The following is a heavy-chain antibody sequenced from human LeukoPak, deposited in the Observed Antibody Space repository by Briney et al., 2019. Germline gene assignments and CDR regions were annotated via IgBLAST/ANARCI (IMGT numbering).Heavy chain of an antibody. Sequence: PSGTLSLTCAVSGGSISSSNWWSWVRQPPGKGLEWIGEIYHSGSTNYNPSLKSRVTISVDKSKNQFSLKLSSVTAADTAVYYCARSAGGSYFRHYFDYWGQGTLVTVSS. CDR2: IYHSGST. D-gene: IGHD1-26*01. CDR1: GGSISSSNW. CDR3: ARSAGGSYFRHYFDY. V-gene: IGHV4-4*02. J-gene: IGHJ4*02.